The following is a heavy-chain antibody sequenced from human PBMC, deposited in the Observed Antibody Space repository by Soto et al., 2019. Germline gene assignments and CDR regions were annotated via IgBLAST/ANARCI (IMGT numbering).Heavy chain of an antibody. D-gene: IGHD6-13*01. CDR1: GFTFSNYA. CDR3: ARAWGIAATGIYNNWFDP. V-gene: IGHV3-30-3*01. J-gene: IGHJ5*02. Sequence: QVQLVESGGGVVQSGRSLRLSCAASGFTFSNYAMHWVRQAPGKGLEWVAVISYDGSNKYYADSVKGRFTISRDNSENTRCVQMNTLRAEDTAVYYCARAWGIAATGIYNNWFDPWGQGTLVTVSS. CDR2: ISYDGSNK.